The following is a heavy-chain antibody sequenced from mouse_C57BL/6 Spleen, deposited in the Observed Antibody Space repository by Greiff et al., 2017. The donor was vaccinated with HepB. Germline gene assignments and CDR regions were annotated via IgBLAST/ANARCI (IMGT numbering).Heavy chain of an antibody. CDR1: GFTIKDDY. CDR2: IDPENGDT. Sequence: VQLQQSGAELVRPGASVKLSCTASGFTIKDDYMHWVKQRPEQGLEWIGLIDPENGDTEYASKFQGKATITADTSSNTAYLQLSSLTSEDTAVYYCTRFTTVVATDYWGQGTTLTVSS. V-gene: IGHV14-4*01. CDR3: TRFTTVVATDY. J-gene: IGHJ2*01. D-gene: IGHD1-1*01.